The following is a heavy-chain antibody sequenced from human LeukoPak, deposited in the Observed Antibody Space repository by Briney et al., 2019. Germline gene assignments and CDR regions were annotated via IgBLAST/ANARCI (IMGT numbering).Heavy chain of an antibody. D-gene: IGHD2-15*01. J-gene: IGHJ4*02. CDR1: GITLSNYG. Sequence: GGSLRLSCAVSGITLSNYGMSWVRQAPGKGLECVAGISGSGGGTYYADSVKGRFTISRDNAKNSLYLQMNSLRAEDTAVYYCARGSQCHVWGQGTLVTVSS. V-gene: IGHV3-23*01. CDR2: ISGSGGGT. CDR3: ARGSQCHV.